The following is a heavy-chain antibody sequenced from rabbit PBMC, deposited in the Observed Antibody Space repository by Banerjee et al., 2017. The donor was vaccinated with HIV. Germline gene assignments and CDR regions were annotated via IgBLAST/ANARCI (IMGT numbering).Heavy chain of an antibody. V-gene: IGHV1S40*01. D-gene: IGHD8-1*01. CDR3: ARDRDTGSVYYFDL. Sequence: QSLEESGGDLVKPGASLTLTCKASGFSYSGGYDVCWVRQAPGKGPEWIGCINSSSRNVVYASWATGRFTISKTSSTTVTLQMTSLTAADTATYFCARDRDTGSVYYFDLWGPGT. CDR2: INSSSRNV. J-gene: IGHJ4*01. CDR1: GFSYSGGYD.